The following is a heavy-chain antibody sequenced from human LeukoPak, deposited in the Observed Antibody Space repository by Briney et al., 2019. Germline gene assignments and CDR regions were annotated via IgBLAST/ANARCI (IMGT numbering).Heavy chain of an antibody. Sequence: SETLSLTCAVYGGSFSGYYWSWIRQPPGKGLEWIGEINHSGSTNYNPSLKSRVTISVDKSKNQFSLKLSSVTAADTAVYYCARVDGGVRGVIIDVFWGQGTLVTVSS. D-gene: IGHD3-10*01. CDR3: ARVDGGVRGVIIDVF. J-gene: IGHJ4*02. V-gene: IGHV4-34*01. CDR1: GGSFSGYY. CDR2: INHSGST.